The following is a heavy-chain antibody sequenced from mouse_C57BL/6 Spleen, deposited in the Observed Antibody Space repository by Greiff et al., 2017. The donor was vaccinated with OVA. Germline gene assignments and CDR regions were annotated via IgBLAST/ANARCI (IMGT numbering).Heavy chain of an antibody. Sequence: VQLQQPGAELVRPGSSVKLSCKASGYTFTSYWMHWVKQRPIQGLEWIGNIDPSDSETHYNQKFKDKATLTVDKSSSTAYMQLSSLTSEDSAVYYCASLNYYGSSSFDYWGQGTTLTVSS. CDR1: GYTFTSYW. CDR2: IDPSDSET. D-gene: IGHD1-1*01. CDR3: ASLNYYGSSSFDY. V-gene: IGHV1-52*01. J-gene: IGHJ2*01.